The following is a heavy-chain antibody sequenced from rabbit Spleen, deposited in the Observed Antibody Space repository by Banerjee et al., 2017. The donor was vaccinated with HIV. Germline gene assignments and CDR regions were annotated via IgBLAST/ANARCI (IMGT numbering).Heavy chain of an antibody. Sequence: QQLEESGGRLVTPGTPLTLTCTASGFSLSNYNVDWVRQAPGKGLEWIGIIINSDIHYASWAKGRFTISKTSTTVDLQMTSLTVADTATYFCARDLDDVIGWNFGWWGPGTLVTVS. CDR2: IINSDI. V-gene: IGHV1S69*01. CDR1: GFSLSNYN. D-gene: IGHD4-1*01. J-gene: IGHJ4*01. CDR3: ARDLDDVIGWNFGW.